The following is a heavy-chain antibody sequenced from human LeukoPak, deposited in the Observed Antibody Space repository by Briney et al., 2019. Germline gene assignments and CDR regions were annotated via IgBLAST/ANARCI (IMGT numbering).Heavy chain of an antibody. CDR2: IYYSGST. CDR1: GGSISSYY. Sequence: SETLSLTCTVSGGSISSYYWSWIRQPPGKGLEWIGYIYYSGSTNYNPSLKSRVTISVDTSKNQFSLKLSSATAADTAVYYCARAQYYYDSSGYYSTGFDYWGQGTLVTVSS. D-gene: IGHD3-22*01. V-gene: IGHV4-59*01. CDR3: ARAQYYYDSSGYYSTGFDY. J-gene: IGHJ4*02.